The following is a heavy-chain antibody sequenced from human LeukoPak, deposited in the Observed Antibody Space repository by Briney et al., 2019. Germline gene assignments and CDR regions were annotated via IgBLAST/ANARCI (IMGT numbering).Heavy chain of an antibody. V-gene: IGHV4-4*07. D-gene: IGHD6-13*01. Sequence: SETLSLTCTVSGGSISSYYWSWIRQPAGKRLEWIGRIYTSGSTNYNPSLKSRVTMSVDTSKNQFSLKLSSVTAADTAVYYCARAGRSSSSRYSSSWYDGAFDYWGQGTLVTVSS. CDR1: GGSISSYY. CDR2: IYTSGST. CDR3: ARAGRSSSSRYSSSWYDGAFDY. J-gene: IGHJ4*02.